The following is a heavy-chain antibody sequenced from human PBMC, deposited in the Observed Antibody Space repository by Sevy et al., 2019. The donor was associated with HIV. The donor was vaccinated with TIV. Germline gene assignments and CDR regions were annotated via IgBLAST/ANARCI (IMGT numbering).Heavy chain of an antibody. Sequence: GGSLRLSCAASGFTFSSYAMSWARQAPGKGLEWVSAISGSGGSTYYADSVKGRFTNSRDNSKNTLYLQMNSLRAEDTAVYYCAKDHSYYYDSSGYYDYWGQGTLVTVSS. J-gene: IGHJ4*02. CDR2: ISGSGGST. V-gene: IGHV3-23*01. CDR3: AKDHSYYYDSSGYYDY. CDR1: GFTFSSYA. D-gene: IGHD3-22*01.